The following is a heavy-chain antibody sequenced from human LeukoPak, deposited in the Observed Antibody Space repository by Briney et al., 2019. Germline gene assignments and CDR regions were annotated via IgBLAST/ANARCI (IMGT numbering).Heavy chain of an antibody. CDR2: VYFIGSP. V-gene: IGHV4-4*07. CDR3: ARVRDGTNRDYFDS. D-gene: IGHD2-8*01. J-gene: IGHJ4*02. Sequence: PSETLSLTCSVSGDSVSGYYWTWIRQPAGKGLEWIGRVYFIGSPSYTPSLKSRVTMSVDTSKNHFFLKLISVTAADTAVYYCARVRDGTNRDYFDSWGQGILVTVSS. CDR1: GDSVSGYY.